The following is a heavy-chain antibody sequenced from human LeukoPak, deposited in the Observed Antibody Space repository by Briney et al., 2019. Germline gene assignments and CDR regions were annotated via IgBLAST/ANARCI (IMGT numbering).Heavy chain of an antibody. CDR1: GGSISSGGYY. D-gene: IGHD3-22*01. CDR3: ASGYYDSSGDAFDI. V-gene: IGHV4-30-2*01. CDR2: IYHSGST. J-gene: IGHJ3*02. Sequence: SETLSLTCTVSGGSISSGGYYWSWIRQPPGKGLEWIGYIYHSGSTYYNPPLKSRVTISVDTSKNQFSLKLSSVTAADTAVYYCASGYYDSSGDAFDIWGQGTMVTVSS.